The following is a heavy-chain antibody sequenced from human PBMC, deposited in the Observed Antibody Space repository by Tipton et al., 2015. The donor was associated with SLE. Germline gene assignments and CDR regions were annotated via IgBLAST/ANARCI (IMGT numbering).Heavy chain of an antibody. Sequence: TLSLTCNVSGYSITRDSNYWTWIRQPAGKGLVWIGHIYTSGATNYNPSLKSRVTISIDTSKNQFSLKLYSLTAADTAVYYCARGGSGAFDVWGQGTVVTVSS. V-gene: IGHV4-61*09. D-gene: IGHD1-14*01. CDR1: GYSITRDSNY. J-gene: IGHJ3*01. CDR3: ARGGSGAFDV. CDR2: IYTSGAT.